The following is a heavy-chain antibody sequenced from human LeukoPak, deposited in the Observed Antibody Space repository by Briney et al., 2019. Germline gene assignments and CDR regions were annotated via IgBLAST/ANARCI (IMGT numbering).Heavy chain of an antibody. CDR2: INWNGGST. V-gene: IGHV3-20*04. J-gene: IGHJ4*02. CDR3: ARDLFPSTTAYFDY. D-gene: IGHD4-11*01. Sequence: GGSLRLSCAASGFTFDDYGMSWVRQAPGKGLEWVSGINWNGGSTGYADSVKGRFTISRDDAKNSLYLQMNSLRAEDTAVYYCARDLFPSTTAYFDYWGQGTLVTVSS. CDR1: GFTFDDYG.